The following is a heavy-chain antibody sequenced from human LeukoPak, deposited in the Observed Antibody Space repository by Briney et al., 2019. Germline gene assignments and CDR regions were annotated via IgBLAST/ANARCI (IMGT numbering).Heavy chain of an antibody. CDR3: AKENCYDFRPAFKGNWFDP. V-gene: IGHV3-23*01. D-gene: IGHD3-3*01. CDR2: ISGSGGST. CDR1: GFTFSSYA. Sequence: GGSLRLSCAASGFTFSSYAMSWVRQAPGKGLEWVSAISGSGGSTYYADSVKGRFTISRDNSKNTLYLQMNSLRAEDTAVYYCAKENCYDFRPAFKGNWFDPWGQGTLVTVSS. J-gene: IGHJ5*02.